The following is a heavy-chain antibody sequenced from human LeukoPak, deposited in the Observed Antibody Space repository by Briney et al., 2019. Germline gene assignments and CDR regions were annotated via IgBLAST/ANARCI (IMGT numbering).Heavy chain of an antibody. J-gene: IGHJ4*02. D-gene: IGHD1-26*01. V-gene: IGHV3-21*01. CDR2: ISSSSSCI. Sequence: SGGSLRLSCAASGFTFSSYSMNWVRQAPGKGLEWVSSISSSSSCIYYADSVKGRFTISRDNAKNSLYLQMNSLRAEDTAVYYCARGAIVGATLDYWGQGTLVTVSS. CDR1: GFTFSSYS. CDR3: ARGAIVGATLDY.